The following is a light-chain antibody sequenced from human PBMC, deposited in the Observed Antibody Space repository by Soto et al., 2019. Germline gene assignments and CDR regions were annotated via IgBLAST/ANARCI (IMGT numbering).Light chain of an antibody. J-gene: IGLJ1*01. CDR3: CSLTTSHTYV. V-gene: IGLV2-14*03. Sequence: SVLTQPASVSGSPGQSITISWTGTSSDNGHYDYVSWYQQHPGKAPKLMIYHVTYRPSGVSNRYSGSKSGNSASLTISGLQADDEADYYCCSLTTSHTYVFGSGTKVTVL. CDR1: SSDNGHYDY. CDR2: HVT.